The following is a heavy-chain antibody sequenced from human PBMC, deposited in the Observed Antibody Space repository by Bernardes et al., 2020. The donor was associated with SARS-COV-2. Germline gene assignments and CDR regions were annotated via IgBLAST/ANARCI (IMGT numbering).Heavy chain of an antibody. CDR3: ARVEDRYSSSWFFDY. CDR1: SGSISDSY. D-gene: IGHD6-13*01. J-gene: IGHJ4*02. Sequence: SETLSLTCTVSSGSISDSYWSWIRQPPGKGLEWIGYINYSGNTNYNRPLKSRVTISVDTSKNQFSLNLNSVTAADTAVYYCARVEDRYSSSWFFDYWGQGTLVTVSS. CDR2: INYSGNT. V-gene: IGHV4-59*01.